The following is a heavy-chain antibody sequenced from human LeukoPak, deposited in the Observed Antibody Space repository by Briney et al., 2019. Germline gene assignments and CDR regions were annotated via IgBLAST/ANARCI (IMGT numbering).Heavy chain of an antibody. V-gene: IGHV3-7*01. CDR1: GFTFSSYW. Sequence: GGSLRFSCAASGFTFSSYWMSWVRQAPGKGLEWVANIKQDGSEKYYVDSVKGRFTISRDNAKNSLYLQMNSLRAEDTAVYYCARVVAGATWDAFDIWGQGTMVTVSS. J-gene: IGHJ3*02. CDR3: ARVVAGATWDAFDI. CDR2: IKQDGSEK. D-gene: IGHD1-26*01.